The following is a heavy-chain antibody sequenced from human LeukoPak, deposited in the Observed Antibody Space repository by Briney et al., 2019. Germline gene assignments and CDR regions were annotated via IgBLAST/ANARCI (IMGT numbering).Heavy chain of an antibody. CDR1: GFIVSNYV. D-gene: IGHD3-16*02. J-gene: IGHJ4*02. Sequence: PGGSLRLSCVASGFIVSNYVMHWVRQAPGKGLVWVSRILTDETPTNYADSVKGRFTISRDNAKNTLYLQMNSLRAEDTAVYYCARDYHFKIDYWGQGTLVTVSS. V-gene: IGHV3-74*01. CDR3: ARDYHFKIDY. CDR2: ILTDETPT.